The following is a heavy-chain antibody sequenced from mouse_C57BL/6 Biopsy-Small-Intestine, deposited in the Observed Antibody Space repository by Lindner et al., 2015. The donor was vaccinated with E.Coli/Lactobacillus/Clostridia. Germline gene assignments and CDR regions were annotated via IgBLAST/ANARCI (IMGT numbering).Heavy chain of an antibody. CDR3: ATYATYVSYFDY. CDR2: IFPGDGDT. V-gene: IGHV1-82*01. Sequence: VQLQESGPELVKPGASVKISCKASGYAFSGSWMSWVKQRPGKGLEWIGRIFPGDGDTNYNGKFKGKATLTADKSSNTAYMQLSSLTSEDSAVYFCATYATYVSYFDYWGQGTTL. D-gene: IGHD5-5*01. CDR1: GYAFSGSW. J-gene: IGHJ2*01.